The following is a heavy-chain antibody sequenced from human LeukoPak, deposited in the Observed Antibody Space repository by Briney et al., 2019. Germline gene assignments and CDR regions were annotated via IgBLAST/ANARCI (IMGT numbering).Heavy chain of an antibody. D-gene: IGHD3-22*01. Sequence: GGSLRLSCAASGFTFSNYAMGWVRRAPGKGLEWVSAIGGSGISALYADSVTGRFTISRDNSRNTLYLHMNSLRADDTAVYFCAKRDSTGYSTSFFDYWGQGALVTVSS. CDR2: IGGSGISA. V-gene: IGHV3-23*01. CDR1: GFTFSNYA. CDR3: AKRDSTGYSTSFFDY. J-gene: IGHJ4*02.